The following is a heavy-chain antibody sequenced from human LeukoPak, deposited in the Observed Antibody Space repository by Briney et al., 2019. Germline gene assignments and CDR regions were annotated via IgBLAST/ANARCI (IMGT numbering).Heavy chain of an antibody. CDR2: IYYSGST. Sequence: SETLSLTCTVSGDSINSYYWSWIRQPPGMGLEWIGDIYYSGSTNYNPSLKTRVTISVDTSRNQLSLKVSSVTAADTAVYYCARQATAAALSYFDFWGPGALVTVSS. CDR3: ARQATAAALSYFDF. D-gene: IGHD6-13*01. J-gene: IGHJ4*02. V-gene: IGHV4-59*08. CDR1: GDSINSYY.